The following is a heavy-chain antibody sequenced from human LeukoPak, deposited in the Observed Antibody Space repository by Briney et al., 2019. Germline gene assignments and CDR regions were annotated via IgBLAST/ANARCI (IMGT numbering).Heavy chain of an antibody. CDR2: INSDGSSI. D-gene: IGHD3-10*02. CDR3: ARDLSNVPGQY. Sequence: GGSLRLSCAASGFTFSSYWMHWVRQAPGKGLVWVSRINSDGSSIRYADSVKGRFTISRDNAKNTLDLQMNSLRAEDTALYYCARDLSNVPGQYWGQGTLVSVSS. J-gene: IGHJ4*02. CDR1: GFTFSSYW. V-gene: IGHV3-74*01.